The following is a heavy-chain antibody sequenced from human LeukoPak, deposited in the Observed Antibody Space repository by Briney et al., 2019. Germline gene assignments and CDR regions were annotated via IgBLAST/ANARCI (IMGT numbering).Heavy chain of an antibody. Sequence: ASVKVSFKASGYTFTSYDINWVRQAPGQGLEWMGWMNPNSGNTGYAQKFQGRVTMTRNTSISTAYMELSSLRSEDTAVYYCARAKGDGYNLNDYWGQGTLVTVSS. CDR1: GYTFTSYD. D-gene: IGHD5-24*01. CDR3: ARAKGDGYNLNDY. CDR2: MNPNSGNT. V-gene: IGHV1-8*01. J-gene: IGHJ4*02.